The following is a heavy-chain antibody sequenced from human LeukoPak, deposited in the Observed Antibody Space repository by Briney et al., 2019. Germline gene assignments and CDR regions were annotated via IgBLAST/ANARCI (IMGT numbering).Heavy chain of an antibody. V-gene: IGHV4-59*01. Sequence: SETLSLTCTVSGGSISSYHWSWIRQPPGKGLEWIGYIYYSGSTNYNPSLKSRVTISVDTSKNQFSLKLSSVTAADTAVYYCARVPVRGVISIDWYFDLWGRGTLVTVSS. J-gene: IGHJ2*01. CDR1: GGSISSYH. D-gene: IGHD3-10*01. CDR3: ARVPVRGVISIDWYFDL. CDR2: IYYSGST.